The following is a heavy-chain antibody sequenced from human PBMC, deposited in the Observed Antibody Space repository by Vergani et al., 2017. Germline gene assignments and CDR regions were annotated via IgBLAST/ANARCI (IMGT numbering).Heavy chain of an antibody. CDR2: VFHSGSA. CDR1: GYSISRGYY. Sequence: QVQLQESGPGLVKPSETLSLTCSVSGYSISRGYYWGWIRQPPGKGLEWIATVFHSGSAYYNPSLRRRVTISVETSKNQFSLRLTTLTAADTAVYYCARGYCTNSICRGKVDSWGQGTRVTVSS. V-gene: IGHV4-38-2*02. D-gene: IGHD2-8*01. J-gene: IGHJ4*02. CDR3: ARGYCTNSICRGKVDS.